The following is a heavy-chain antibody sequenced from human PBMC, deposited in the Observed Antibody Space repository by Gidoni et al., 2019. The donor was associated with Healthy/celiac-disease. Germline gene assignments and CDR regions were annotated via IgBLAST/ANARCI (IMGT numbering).Heavy chain of an antibody. D-gene: IGHD3-10*01. CDR3: AKSLTRGVIWFLDY. CDR1: GSTFSSYG. CDR2: IRYDGSNK. Sequence: QVQLVESGGGVVQPGGSLRLSCAASGSTFSSYGMHWVRQAPGKGLEWVAFIRYDGSNKYYADSVKGRFTISRDNSKNTLYLQMNSLRAEDTAVYYCAKSLTRGVIWFLDYWGQGTLVTVSS. V-gene: IGHV3-30*02. J-gene: IGHJ4*02.